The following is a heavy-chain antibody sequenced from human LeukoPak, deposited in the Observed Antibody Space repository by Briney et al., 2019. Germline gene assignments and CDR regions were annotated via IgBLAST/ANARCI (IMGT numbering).Heavy chain of an antibody. CDR3: ARDPRRQDAFDI. CDR1: GGSFSGYY. CDR2: INHSGST. J-gene: IGHJ3*02. Sequence: PSETLSFTCAVYGGSFSGYYWSWIRQPPGKGLEWIGEINHSGSTNYNPSLKSRVTISVDTSKNQFSLKLSSVTAADTAVYYCARDPRRQDAFDIWGQGTMVTVSS. V-gene: IGHV4-34*01.